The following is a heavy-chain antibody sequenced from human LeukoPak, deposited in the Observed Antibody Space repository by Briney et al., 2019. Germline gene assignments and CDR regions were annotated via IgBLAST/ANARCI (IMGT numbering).Heavy chain of an antibody. CDR1: GGSISGYY. V-gene: IGHV4-59*01. J-gene: IGHJ4*02. Sequence: SVTLSLTCTVSGGSISGYYWSWIRQPPGKGLEWIGYIHYIGSTNYNPSLKSRVTISVDTSKNQFSLKLSSVTAADTAVYYCARDVIPQDYWGQGTLVTVSS. CDR3: ARDVIPQDY. CDR2: IHYIGST. D-gene: IGHD2-2*02.